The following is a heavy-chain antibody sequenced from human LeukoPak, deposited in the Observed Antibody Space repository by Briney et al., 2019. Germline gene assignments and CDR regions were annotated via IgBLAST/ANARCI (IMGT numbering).Heavy chain of an antibody. Sequence: PSETLSLTCTVSGGSISSSYWSGFLQPAGKGLEWIGRIHFSETTNNNPSLKSRVTLSLDTSKNRFSLNMTAVTAAATAVYYCARGGFAPLDLWGKGILVTVSS. CDR3: ARGGFAPLDL. V-gene: IGHV4-4*07. J-gene: IGHJ5*02. CDR1: GGSISSSY. D-gene: IGHD3-16*01. CDR2: IHFSETT.